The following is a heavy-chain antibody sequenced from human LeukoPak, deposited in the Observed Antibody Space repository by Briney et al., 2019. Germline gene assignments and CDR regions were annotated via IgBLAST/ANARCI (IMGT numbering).Heavy chain of an antibody. CDR1: GFTFSSYA. CDR3: AKAGSGWYYSFDS. Sequence: GGSLRLSCAASGFTFSSYAMSWVRQAPGKGLEWVSGISGSGGSRYYADSVKGRFTISRDNSKKTLYLQMSSLRAEDAAVYYCAKAGSGWYYSFDSWGQGTLVTVSS. J-gene: IGHJ4*02. CDR2: ISGSGGSR. V-gene: IGHV3-23*01. D-gene: IGHD6-19*01.